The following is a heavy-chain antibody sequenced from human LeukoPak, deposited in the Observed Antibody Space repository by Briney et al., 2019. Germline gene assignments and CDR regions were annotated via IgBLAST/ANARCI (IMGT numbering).Heavy chain of an antibody. D-gene: IGHD4-23*01. CDR2: INHSGST. V-gene: IGHV4-34*01. CDR3: ARRGNRRAFDI. J-gene: IGHJ3*02. Sequence: PSETLSLTCAVYGGSFSGYYWSWIRQPPGKGLEWIGEINHSGSTNYNPSLKSRVTISVATSKNQFSLKLSSVTAADTAVYYCARRGNRRAFDIWGQGTMVTVSS. CDR1: GGSFSGYY.